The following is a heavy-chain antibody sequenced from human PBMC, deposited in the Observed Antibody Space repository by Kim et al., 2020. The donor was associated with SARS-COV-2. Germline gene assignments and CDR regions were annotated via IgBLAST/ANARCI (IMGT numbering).Heavy chain of an antibody. D-gene: IGHD6-13*01. V-gene: IGHV3-73*01. CDR2: ISSKTNSYAT. J-gene: IGHJ3*02. Sequence: GGSLRLSCAASGFTFSGSAMPWVRQASGKGLEWVGRISSKTNSYATAYAASVKGRVTISRDDSKNTAYLQMNSLKTEDTAVYYCTRVPGISCSWWDAFDIWGQEAMVTVS. CDR1: GFTFSGSA. CDR3: TRVPGISCSWWDAFDI.